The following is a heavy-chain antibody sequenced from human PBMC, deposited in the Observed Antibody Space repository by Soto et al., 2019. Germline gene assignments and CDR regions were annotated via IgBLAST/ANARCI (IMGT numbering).Heavy chain of an antibody. CDR1: GGSISSYY. D-gene: IGHD3-10*01. J-gene: IGHJ3*02. CDR3: ARDGGGWFGEFYAFDI. Sequence: ASETLSLTCTVSGGSISSYYWSWIRQPPGKGLEWIGYIYYSGSTNYNPSLKSRVTISVDTSKNQFSLKLSSVTAADTAVYYCARDGGGWFGEFYAFDIWGQGTMVTVSS. CDR2: IYYSGST. V-gene: IGHV4-59*01.